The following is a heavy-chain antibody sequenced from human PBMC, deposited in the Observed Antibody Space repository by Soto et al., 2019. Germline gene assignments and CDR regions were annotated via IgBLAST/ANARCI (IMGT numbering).Heavy chain of an antibody. D-gene: IGHD3-3*01. CDR2: IFYTGPT. CDR3: ARDIGGTFFGAGYDY. CDR1: GGSISSADYY. V-gene: IGHV4-30-4*01. J-gene: IGHJ4*02. Sequence: QVQLQESGPGLVKPSQTLSLTCTVSGGSISSADYYWSWIRQPPGRGLEWIGYIFYTGPTYYNPSLKSRLTVSVDTSKNQFSLKLNSVTAADAAVYYCARDIGGTFFGAGYDYWGQGTLVTVSS.